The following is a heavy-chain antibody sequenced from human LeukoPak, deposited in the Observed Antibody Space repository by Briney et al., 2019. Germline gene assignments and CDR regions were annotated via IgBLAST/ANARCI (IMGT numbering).Heavy chain of an antibody. J-gene: IGHJ5*01. D-gene: IGHD2-8*01. CDR3: ARQMYGLLYHDS. Sequence: PSETLSLNCTISGVSFINSDYYWGWVRQPPGKGLEWLATMYYSGSTYYNPSLRSRLTLSADTSKNQITLKLSSGTAEDTAPHHSARQMYGLLYHDSWRRGALVDAST. V-gene: IGHV4-39*01. CDR2: MYYSGST. CDR1: GVSFINSDYY.